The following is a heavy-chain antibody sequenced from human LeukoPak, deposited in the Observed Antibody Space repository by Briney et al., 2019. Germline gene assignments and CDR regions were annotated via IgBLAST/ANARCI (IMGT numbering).Heavy chain of an antibody. J-gene: IGHJ4*02. CDR3: AKGPYYYGSGSYYNY. CDR2: ISGSGGST. Sequence: GGSLRLSCAASGFTFSSYAMSWVRQAPGKGLEWVSAISGSGGSTYYADSVKGRFTISRDNSKNTLYLQMNSLRAEDTAVYYCAKGPYYYGSGSYYNYWGQGTLVTVSS. D-gene: IGHD3-10*01. CDR1: GFTFSSYA. V-gene: IGHV3-23*01.